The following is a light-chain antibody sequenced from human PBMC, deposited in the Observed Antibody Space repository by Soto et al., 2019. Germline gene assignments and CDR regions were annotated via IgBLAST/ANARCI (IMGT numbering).Light chain of an antibody. J-gene: IGKJ3*01. V-gene: IGKV3-20*01. CDR1: QSVSSNY. Sequence: EFVLTQSPGTLSLSPGERATLSCRAGQSVSSNYLAWYQQKPGQAPRLLIYGASSRATGIPARFSGSGSGTDFTLTISSLEHEDFAVYYCQQYGSSPLFTFGSGTKVDIK. CDR3: QQYGSSPLFT. CDR2: GAS.